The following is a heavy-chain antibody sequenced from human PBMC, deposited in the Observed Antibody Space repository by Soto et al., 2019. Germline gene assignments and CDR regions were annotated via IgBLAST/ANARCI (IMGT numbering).Heavy chain of an antibody. CDR3: ARAFGSYSSSWYYFDY. CDR2: ISSSGSTI. CDR1: GFTFSSYE. V-gene: IGHV3-48*03. Sequence: EVQLVESGGGLVQPGGSLRLSCAASGFTFSSYEMNCVRQAPGKGLEWVSYISSSGSTIYYADSVKGRFTISRDNAKNSLYLQMTRQRAEAMAVYYCARAFGSYSSSWYYFDYWCQGTMVTVSS. D-gene: IGHD6-13*01. J-gene: IGHJ4*02.